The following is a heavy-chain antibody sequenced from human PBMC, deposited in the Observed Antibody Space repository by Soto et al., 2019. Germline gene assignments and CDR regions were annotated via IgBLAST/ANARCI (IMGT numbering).Heavy chain of an antibody. CDR1: GFTFSSYS. D-gene: IGHD3-3*01. J-gene: IGHJ4*02. CDR2: ISSSSSYI. V-gene: IGHV3-21*01. Sequence: GGSLRLSCAASGFTFSSYSMNWVRQAPGKGLEWVSSISSSSSYIYYADSVKGRFTISRDNAKNSLYLQMNSLRAEDTAVYYCATHAIHYDFWSGYSYYFDYWGQGTLVTVSS. CDR3: ATHAIHYDFWSGYSYYFDY.